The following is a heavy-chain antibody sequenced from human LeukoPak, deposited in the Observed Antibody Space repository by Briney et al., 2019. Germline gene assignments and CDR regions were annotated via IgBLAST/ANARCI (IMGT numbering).Heavy chain of an antibody. CDR3: ARDYGDYGSHWDAFGI. CDR2: ISPNSGGT. J-gene: IGHJ3*02. Sequence: ASVKVSCKASGYTFTDYYIHWVREAPGQGLEWMGWISPNSGGTKYAQKFQGRVTMTRDTSISTAYMELSRLRSDDTAVYYCARDYGDYGSHWDAFGIWGQGTLVTVSS. D-gene: IGHD4-17*01. CDR1: GYTFTDYY. V-gene: IGHV1-2*02.